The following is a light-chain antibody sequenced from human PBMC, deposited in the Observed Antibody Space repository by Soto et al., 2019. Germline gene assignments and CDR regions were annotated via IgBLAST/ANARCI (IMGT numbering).Light chain of an antibody. J-gene: IGKJ1*01. CDR3: QQSLNTPRT. CDR1: QSISRY. CDR2: AAS. Sequence: DVQMTQSPSSLSASVGDRVTITCRASQSISRYLNWYQQKPGKAPKLLIFAASSLQSGVPSRFSGSGSGTDFTLTISSLQPEDFGTYYCQQSLNTPRTFGQGTKVDIK. V-gene: IGKV1-39*01.